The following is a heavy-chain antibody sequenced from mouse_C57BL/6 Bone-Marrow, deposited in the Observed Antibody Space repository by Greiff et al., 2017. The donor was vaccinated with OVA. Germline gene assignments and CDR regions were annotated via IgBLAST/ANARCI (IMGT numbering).Heavy chain of an antibody. J-gene: IGHJ2*01. V-gene: IGHV3-6*01. CDR3: ASYSIYFDY. Sequence: VQLQQSGPGLVKPSQSLSLTCSVTGYSITSGYYWNWIRQFPGNKLEWMGYISYDGSNNYNPSLKNRISITRDTSKNQFFLKLNSVTTEDTATYYCASYSIYFDYWGQGTTLTVSS. D-gene: IGHD2-5*01. CDR1: GYSITSGYY. CDR2: ISYDGSN.